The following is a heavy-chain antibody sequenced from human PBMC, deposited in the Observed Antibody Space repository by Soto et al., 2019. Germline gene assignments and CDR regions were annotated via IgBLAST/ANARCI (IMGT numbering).Heavy chain of an antibody. CDR2: IYYSGST. CDR1: GGSISSGDYY. J-gene: IGHJ4*02. V-gene: IGHV4-30-4*01. D-gene: IGHD5-18*01. CDR3: ARVVPQGAAMAHLIDY. Sequence: TSETLSLTCTVSGGSISSGDYYWSWIRQPPGKGLEWIGYIYYSGSTYYNPSLKSRVTISVDTSKNQFSLKLSSVTAADTAVYYCARVVPQGAAMAHLIDYWGQGTLVTVSS.